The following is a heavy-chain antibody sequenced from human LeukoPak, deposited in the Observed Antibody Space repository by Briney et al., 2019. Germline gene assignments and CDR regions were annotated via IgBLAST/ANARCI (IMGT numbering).Heavy chain of an antibody. CDR1: GYTFTSYG. D-gene: IGHD3-9*01. Sequence: ASVKVSCNASGYTFTSYGISWVRQAPGQGLEWMGWISAYNGNTNYAQKLQGRVTMTTDTSTSTAYMELRSLRSDDTAVYYCARDAYRILRYFDWGSRGYYYYGMDVWGQGTTVTVSS. J-gene: IGHJ6*02. CDR2: ISAYNGNT. CDR3: ARDAYRILRYFDWGSRGYYYYGMDV. V-gene: IGHV1-18*01.